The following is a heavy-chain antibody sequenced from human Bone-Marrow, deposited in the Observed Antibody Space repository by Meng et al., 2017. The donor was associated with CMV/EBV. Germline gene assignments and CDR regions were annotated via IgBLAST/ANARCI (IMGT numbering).Heavy chain of an antibody. CDR3: ARDGPGAATHLDY. CDR1: GYTFTSYG. J-gene: IGHJ4*02. V-gene: IGHV1-69*04. CDR2: IIPILGIA. Sequence: SVKVSCKASGYTFTSYGISWVRQAPGQGLEWMGRIIPILGIANYAQKFQGRVTITADKSTSTAYMELSSLRSEDTAVYYCARDGPGAATHLDYWGQGTLVTVSS. D-gene: IGHD2-15*01.